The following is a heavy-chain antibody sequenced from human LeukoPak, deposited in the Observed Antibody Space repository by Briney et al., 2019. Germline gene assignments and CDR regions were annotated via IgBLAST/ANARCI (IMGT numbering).Heavy chain of an antibody. J-gene: IGHJ4*02. CDR1: GGSISSGGYY. V-gene: IGHV4-31*03. CDR3: AAYDSSGYGRGRTYYFDY. D-gene: IGHD3-22*01. CDR2: IYYSGST. Sequence: SETLSLTCTVSGGSISSGGYYWSWIRQHPGKGLEWIGYIYYSGSTYYNPSLKSRVTISVDTSKNQFSLKLSSVTAADTAVYYCAAYDSSGYGRGRTYYFDYWGQGTLVTVSS.